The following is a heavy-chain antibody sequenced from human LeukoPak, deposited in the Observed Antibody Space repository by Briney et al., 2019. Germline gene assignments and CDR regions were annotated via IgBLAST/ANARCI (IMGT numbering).Heavy chain of an antibody. CDR3: ARVGYSYGYSYYFDY. CDR2: IIPIFGTA. J-gene: IGHJ4*02. Sequence: SVKVSCKASGGTFSSYAISWARQAPGQGLEWMGGIIPIFGTANYAQKFQGRVTITADESTSTAYMELSSLRSEDTAVYYCARVGYSYGYSYYFDYWGQGTLVTVSS. V-gene: IGHV1-69*13. CDR1: GGTFSSYA. D-gene: IGHD5-18*01.